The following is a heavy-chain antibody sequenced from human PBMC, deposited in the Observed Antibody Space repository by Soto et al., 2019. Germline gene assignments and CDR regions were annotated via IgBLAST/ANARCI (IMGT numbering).Heavy chain of an antibody. CDR2: ISAHNGNT. D-gene: IGHD1-1*01. Sequence: QVHLVQSGAEVKKPGASVKVSCKGSGYAFTTYGITWVRQAPGQGLEWMGWISAHNGNTNYAQNLQGRVTVTRDTSTSTAYMELRSLRSDDTAVYYCARGRYGDYWGKGALVTVSS. CDR1: GYAFTTYG. V-gene: IGHV1-18*01. J-gene: IGHJ4*02. CDR3: ARGRYGDY.